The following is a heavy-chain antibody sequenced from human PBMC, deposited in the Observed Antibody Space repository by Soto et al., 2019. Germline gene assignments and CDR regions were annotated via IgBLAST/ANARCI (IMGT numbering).Heavy chain of an antibody. CDR1: GYTFTNYD. J-gene: IGHJ5*01. CDR2: LSPATRKTKT. CDR3: ARGGTAHYDFWSDPRGDWLAS. V-gene: IGHV1-8*01. D-gene: IGHD3-3*01. Sequence: QVQLLQSGAEVKRPGASVKVYCRASGYTFTNYDVSWVRQAAGPGLEWLGWLSPATRKTKTTYLPQLCDRVSMTWDTKVATADLEVLDLPSADTAVYYCARGGTAHYDFWSDPRGDWLASWGQGTLVPVSS.